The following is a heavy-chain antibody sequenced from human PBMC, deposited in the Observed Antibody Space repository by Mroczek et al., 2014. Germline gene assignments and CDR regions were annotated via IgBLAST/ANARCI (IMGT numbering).Heavy chain of an antibody. V-gene: IGHV1-2*02. Sequence: QVQLVQSGAEVKKPGASVKVSCKASGYTFTGYYMHWVRQAPGQGLEWMGWINPNSGGTNYAQKFQGRVTMTRDTSISTAYMELSRLRSDDTAVYYCARGPGRAQWLAFYYFDYWGQGTPGHRLL. D-gene: IGHD6-19*01. CDR2: INPNSGGT. J-gene: IGHJ4*02. CDR3: ARGPGRAQWLAFYYFDY. CDR1: GYTFTGYY.